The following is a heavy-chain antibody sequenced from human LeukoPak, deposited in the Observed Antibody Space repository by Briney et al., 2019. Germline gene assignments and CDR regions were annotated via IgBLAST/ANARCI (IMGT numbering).Heavy chain of an antibody. CDR3: AKDHGSGSYYNLPDF. V-gene: IGHV3-48*03. Sequence: GGSLRLSCAASGFTFSSYEMNWVRQAPGKGLEWVSYISSSGSTIYYADSVKGRFTISRDNAKNSLYLQMNSLRAEDTAFYYCAKDHGSGSYYNLPDFWGQGTLVTVSS. J-gene: IGHJ4*02. CDR1: GFTFSSYE. D-gene: IGHD3-10*01. CDR2: ISSSGSTI.